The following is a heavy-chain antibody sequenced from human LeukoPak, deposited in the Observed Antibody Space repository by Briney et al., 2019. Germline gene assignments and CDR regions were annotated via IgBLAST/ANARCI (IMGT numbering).Heavy chain of an antibody. CDR2: IKQDGSEK. Sequence: PGGSLRISCAASGXTFSSYWVSWVRQAPGKRPDWVATIKQDGSEKYYVDSVKGRFTISRDNAKNSLFLQMNSLRADDTAVYYCARVRYSYEGFDAFDIWGQGTMVTVSS. CDR1: GXTFSSYW. J-gene: IGHJ3*02. V-gene: IGHV3-7*05. CDR3: ARVRYSYEGFDAFDI. D-gene: IGHD5-18*01.